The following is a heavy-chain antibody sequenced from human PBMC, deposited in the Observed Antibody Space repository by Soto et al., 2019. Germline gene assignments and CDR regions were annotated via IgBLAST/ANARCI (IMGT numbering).Heavy chain of an antibody. CDR2: ISSSSSTI. V-gene: IGHV3-48*02. D-gene: IGHD3-3*01. CDR1: GVTFSSYI. J-gene: IGHJ5*02. Sequence: GSLIVSWASSGVTFSSYIMNLVLQAPGKGLEWVSYISSSSSTIYYADSVKGRFTISRDNAKNSLYLQMNSLRDEDTAVYYCARLDYDSWSAYYRNNWFDPWGQGTLVTVSS. CDR3: ARLDYDSWSAYYRNNWFDP.